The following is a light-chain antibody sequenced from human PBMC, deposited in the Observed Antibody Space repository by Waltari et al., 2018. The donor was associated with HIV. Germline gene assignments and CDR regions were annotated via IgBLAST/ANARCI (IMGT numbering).Light chain of an antibody. CDR3: CSYAGRYTYV. CDR2: DVT. CDR1: SSDVGGSNY. V-gene: IGLV2-11*01. Sequence: SALTQPRSVSGSPGQSVTIYCTGTSSDVGGSNYVSWYQHHPGKAPKFMIYDVTKRPSGVPDRFSGSKSGNTASLTISGLQAEDEADYYCCSYAGRYTYVFGTGTKVTVL. J-gene: IGLJ1*01.